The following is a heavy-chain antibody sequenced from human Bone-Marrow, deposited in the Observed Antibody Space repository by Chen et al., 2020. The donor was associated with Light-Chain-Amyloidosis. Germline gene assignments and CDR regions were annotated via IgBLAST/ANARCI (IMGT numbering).Heavy chain of an antibody. CDR1: DGSITSGVYY. CDR3: TRDAITSGGVVVPDS. V-gene: IGHV4-61*02. CDR2: IYTTGST. J-gene: IGHJ4*02. Sequence: VQLHESRPRRVKPSQTLTLTCPVSDGSITSGVYYWNWIRQPAGKELEWIGHIYTTGSTKYNPSLRSRLTISIDTSKSQFSLRLASVTAADTAIYYCTRDAITSGGVVVPDSWGQGTLVTVSS. D-gene: IGHD3-16*02.